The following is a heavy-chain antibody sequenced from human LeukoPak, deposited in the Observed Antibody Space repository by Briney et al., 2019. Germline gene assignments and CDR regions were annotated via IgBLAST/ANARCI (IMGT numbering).Heavy chain of an antibody. V-gene: IGHV3-48*03. CDR1: GFTFSSYE. D-gene: IGHD2-21*02. Sequence: GGSLRLSCAASGFTFSSYEMNWVRQAPGKGLEWVSYIISSGSTIYYAASVKGRFTISRDNAKNSLYLQMNSLRAEDTAVYYCARDVPAYCGGDCPNPYWGQGTLVTVSS. J-gene: IGHJ4*02. CDR2: IISSGSTI. CDR3: ARDVPAYCGGDCPNPY.